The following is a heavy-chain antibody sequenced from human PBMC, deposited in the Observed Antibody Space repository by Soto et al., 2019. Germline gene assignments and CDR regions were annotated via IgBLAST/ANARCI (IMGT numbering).Heavy chain of an antibody. Sequence: QVQLQQWGAGLLKPSEPLSLTCAVYGGSFSGYYWSWIRQPPGKGLEWIGEINHSGSTNYNPTLKSRFTLAVDTATDQFAPKLSSVTAADTAVYYCARENFAQDYLGQGTLVTVSS. CDR1: GGSFSGYY. CDR3: ARENFAQDY. V-gene: IGHV4-34*01. D-gene: IGHD1-7*01. CDR2: INHSGST. J-gene: IGHJ4*02.